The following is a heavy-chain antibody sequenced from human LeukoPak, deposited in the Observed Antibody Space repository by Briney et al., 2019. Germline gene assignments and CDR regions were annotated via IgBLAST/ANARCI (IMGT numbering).Heavy chain of an antibody. CDR3: AKYRGSDYAMDV. CDR2: ISGSGGST. CDR1: GFTFSNYA. J-gene: IGHJ6*02. Sequence: TGGSLRLSCAASGFTFSNYAMSWVRQAPGKGLEWGARISGSGGSTYYADSVKGRFTISRHNSKNTLSLQMNSLRAEDTAVYFCAKYRGSDYAMDVWGQGTTVTVSS. D-gene: IGHD3-10*01. V-gene: IGHV3-23*01.